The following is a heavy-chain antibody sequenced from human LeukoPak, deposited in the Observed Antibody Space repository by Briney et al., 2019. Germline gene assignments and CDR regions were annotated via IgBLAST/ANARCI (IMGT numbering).Heavy chain of an antibody. V-gene: IGHV3-23*01. J-gene: IGHJ4*02. CDR2: ISGSGDNT. CDR1: GFTFSSFA. D-gene: IGHD1-26*01. Sequence: GGSLRLSCAPSGFTFSSFAMSWVRQAPGKGLEWVSAISGSGDNTYYADSVKGRFTISRDNSKNTLYLQMNSLRAEDTAVYYCARGKWELLRPYSDYWGQGTLVTVSS. CDR3: ARGKWELLRPYSDY.